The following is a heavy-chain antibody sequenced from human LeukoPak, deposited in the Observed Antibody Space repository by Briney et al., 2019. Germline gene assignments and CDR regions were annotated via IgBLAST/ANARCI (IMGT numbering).Heavy chain of an antibody. CDR2: ISYDGSNK. CDR3: ARDSSSSGTKDFDY. Sequence: GGSLRLSCAASGFTFSSYAMHWVHQAPGKGLEWVAVISYDGSNKYYADSVKGLFTISRDNSKNTLYLQMNSLRAEDTAVYYCARDSSSSGTKDFDYWGQGTLVTVSS. J-gene: IGHJ4*02. V-gene: IGHV3-30*04. D-gene: IGHD3-10*01. CDR1: GFTFSSYA.